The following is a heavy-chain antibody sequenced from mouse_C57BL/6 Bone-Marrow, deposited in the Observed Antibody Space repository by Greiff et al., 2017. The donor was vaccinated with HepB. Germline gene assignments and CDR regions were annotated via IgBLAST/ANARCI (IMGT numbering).Heavy chain of an antibody. CDR1: GYTFTDYN. V-gene: IGHV1-18*01. D-gene: IGHD4-1*01. CDR3: AREGSSSNCDWYAMDY. CDR2: INPNNGGT. Sequence: VQLQQSGPELVKPGASVKIPCKASGYTFTDYNMDWVKQSHGKSLEWIGDINPNNGGTIYNQKFKGKATLTVDKSSSTAYMELRSLTSEDTAVYYCAREGSSSNCDWYAMDYWGQGTSVTVSS. J-gene: IGHJ4*01.